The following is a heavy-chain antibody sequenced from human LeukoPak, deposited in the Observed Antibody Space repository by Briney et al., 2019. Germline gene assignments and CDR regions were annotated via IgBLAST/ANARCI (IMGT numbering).Heavy chain of an antibody. CDR1: GGSISSGGYY. CDR3: ARVPTVTTPSGYYYSGMDV. V-gene: IGHV4-31*03. CDR2: IYYSGST. D-gene: IGHD4-11*01. Sequence: PSQTLSLTCTVSGGSISSGGYYWSWIRQHPGKGLEWIGYIYYSGSTYYNPSLKSRVTRSVDTAKNQFSLKLSSVTAADTAVSYCARVPTVTTPSGYYYSGMDVWGQGTTVTVSS. J-gene: IGHJ6*02.